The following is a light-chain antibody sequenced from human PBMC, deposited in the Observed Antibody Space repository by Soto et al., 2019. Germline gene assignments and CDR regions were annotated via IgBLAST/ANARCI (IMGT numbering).Light chain of an antibody. J-gene: IGKJ1*01. CDR3: QQFAISTT. CDR2: DAS. CDR1: HNIERW. Sequence: QMTQSPSTLSASVSDRVTITCRASHNIERWMAWYQQKPGKAPSLLIFDASTLHSGVPSRFSGSGSGTDFTLTISSLQPDDFATYYCQQFAISTTFGQGTKVDFK. V-gene: IGKV1-5*01.